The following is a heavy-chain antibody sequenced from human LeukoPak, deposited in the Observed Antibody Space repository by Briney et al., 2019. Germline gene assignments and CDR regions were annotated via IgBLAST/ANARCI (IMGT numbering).Heavy chain of an antibody. V-gene: IGHV1-2*02. D-gene: IGHD6-13*01. J-gene: IGHJ4*02. CDR3: ATLLKGSSSWYYFDY. CDR1: GYTFTAYY. Sequence: ASVKVSCKASGYTFTAYYVHWVRQAPGHGLEWMGWINPNSRSTNYAQKFQGRVTMTRDTSISTTYMELSRLRSDDTAVYYCATLLKGSSSWYYFDYWGQGTLVTVSS. CDR2: INPNSRST.